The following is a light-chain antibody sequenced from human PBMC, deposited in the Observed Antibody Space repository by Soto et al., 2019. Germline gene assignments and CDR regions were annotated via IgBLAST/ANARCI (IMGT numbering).Light chain of an antibody. CDR1: PSVSSN. CDR2: GAS. J-gene: IGKJ1*01. V-gene: IGKV3-15*01. Sequence: EIVMTQSPATLSVSPGERATLSCRASPSVSSNLAWYQQKPGQAPRLLIYGASTRATGIPARFSGSGSGTEFTLTISRLQSEDFAVYYCQHYNNWPRTFGQGTKVEIK. CDR3: QHYNNWPRT.